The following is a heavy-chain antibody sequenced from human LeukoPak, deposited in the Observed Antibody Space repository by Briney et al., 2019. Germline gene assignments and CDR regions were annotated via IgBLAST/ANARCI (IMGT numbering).Heavy chain of an antibody. V-gene: IGHV7-4-1*02. CDR1: GGTFSSYA. CDR3: ARDYDFWSGYYKSNNWFDP. CDR2: INTNTGNP. J-gene: IGHJ5*02. Sequence: ASVKVSCKASGGTFSSYAISWVRQAPGQGLEWMGWINTNTGNPTYAQGFTGRFVFSLDTSVSTAYLQISSLKAEDTAVYYCARDYDFWSGYYKSNNWFDPWGQGTLVTVSS. D-gene: IGHD3-3*01.